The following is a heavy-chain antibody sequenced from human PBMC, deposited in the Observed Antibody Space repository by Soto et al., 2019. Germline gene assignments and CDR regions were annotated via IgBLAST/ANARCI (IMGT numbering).Heavy chain of an antibody. CDR1: GSTFSSYA. Sequence: QVQLVQSGAEVKKPGSSVKVSCKASGSTFSSYAISWVRQAPGQGLEWMGGIIPIFGTANYAQKFQGRVTITADESTSTAYMELSSLRSEDTVVYYCARGRIAVAGNYYGMDVWGQGTTVTVSS. CDR3: ARGRIAVAGNYYGMDV. J-gene: IGHJ6*02. V-gene: IGHV1-69*01. D-gene: IGHD6-19*01. CDR2: IIPIFGTA.